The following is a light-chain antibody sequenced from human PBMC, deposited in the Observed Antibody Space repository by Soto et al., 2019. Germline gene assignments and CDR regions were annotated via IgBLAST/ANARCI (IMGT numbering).Light chain of an antibody. J-gene: IGKJ1*01. CDR1: QSVSSSY. CDR3: QQYGSSPGT. V-gene: IGKV3-20*01. Sequence: EIVLTQSPGTLSLSPGERATLSCRASQSVSSSYLAWYQQKPGQDPGLLIYGASTTATGIPDRFSGSGSGTDFTLTISRLEPEDFAVYYCQQYGSSPGTFGQGTKVEIK. CDR2: GAS.